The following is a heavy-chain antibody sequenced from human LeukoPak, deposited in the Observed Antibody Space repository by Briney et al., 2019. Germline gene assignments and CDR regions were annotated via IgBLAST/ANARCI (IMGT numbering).Heavy chain of an antibody. CDR2: ISSGGDIM. Sequence: GGSLRLSCAASGLRFSDYYVSWIRQAPGKGLQWVSYISSGGDIMHYADSVKGRFTSSRDNAKNSGYLQMNSLRAEGTAVYYCARDLSGVAGYTYGRGIDYWGQGTLVTVSS. J-gene: IGHJ4*02. D-gene: IGHD5-18*01. CDR1: GLRFSDYY. CDR3: ARDLSGVAGYTYGRGIDY. V-gene: IGHV3-11*04.